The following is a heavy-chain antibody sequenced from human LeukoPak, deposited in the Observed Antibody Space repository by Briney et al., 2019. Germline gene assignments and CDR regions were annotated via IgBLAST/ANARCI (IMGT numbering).Heavy chain of an antibody. CDR1: GFTFSSYW. CDR2: INTDGIST. Sequence: GGSLRLSCAASGFTFSSYWMHWVRQAPGKGLVWVSRINTDGISTSYADSVKGRFTISRDNAKNTVYLQMNSLRAEDTAVYYCARAPFVGYSGATHFDIWGQGTMVTVSS. V-gene: IGHV3-74*01. CDR3: ARAPFVGYSGATHFDI. D-gene: IGHD2-15*01. J-gene: IGHJ3*02.